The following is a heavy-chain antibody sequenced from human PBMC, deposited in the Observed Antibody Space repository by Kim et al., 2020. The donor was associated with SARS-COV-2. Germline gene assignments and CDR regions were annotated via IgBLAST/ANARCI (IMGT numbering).Heavy chain of an antibody. Sequence: TYAQGFTGRFVFSLETSVSTAYLQISSLKAEDTALYYCARAGGSGSYPFDYWGQGTRVTVSS. J-gene: IGHJ4*02. CDR3: ARAGGSGSYPFDY. V-gene: IGHV7-4-1*02. D-gene: IGHD3-10*01.